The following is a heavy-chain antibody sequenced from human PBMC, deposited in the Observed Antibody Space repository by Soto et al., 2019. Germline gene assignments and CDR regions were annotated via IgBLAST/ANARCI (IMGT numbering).Heavy chain of an antibody. J-gene: IGHJ3*02. CDR1: GGTFSNYA. CDR3: ARDAEEHIVLVTANRAFDI. CDR2: FIPIFGTA. V-gene: IGHV1-69*01. D-gene: IGHD2-21*02. Sequence: QLQLVQSGAEVKKPGSSGKVSCNASGGTFSNYAISWVRQATGQGLEWMGGFIPIFGTANYAQKFQGRVTITADESTSTTHMELSNLRSEDTAVYYCARDAEEHIVLVTANRAFDIWGQGTMVTVSS.